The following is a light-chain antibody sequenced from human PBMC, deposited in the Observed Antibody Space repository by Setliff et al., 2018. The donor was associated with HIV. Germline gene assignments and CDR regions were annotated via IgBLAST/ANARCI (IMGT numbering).Light chain of an antibody. V-gene: IGLV1-40*01. J-gene: IGLJ1*01. Sequence: QSVLTQPPSVSGAPGQRVTISCTGSNSNIGAGYDVHWYQQPPGTAPKLLMYGNGNRPSGVPDRFSDSKSGTSASLAITGLQAEDEADYYCQSYDNRLSEEVFGTGTKVTVL. CDR3: QSYDNRLSEEV. CDR2: GNG. CDR1: NSNIGAGYD.